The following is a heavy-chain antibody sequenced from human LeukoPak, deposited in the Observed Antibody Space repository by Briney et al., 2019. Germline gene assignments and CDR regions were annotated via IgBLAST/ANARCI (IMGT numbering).Heavy chain of an antibody. Sequence: PSETLSLTCAVYGGSFSGYYWSWVRRPPGKGLEWIGEINHSGSTNYNPSLKSRVTISVDTSKNQFSLKLSSVTAADTAVYYCARHGRPNIIMVSIPGWFDPWGQGTLVTVSS. J-gene: IGHJ5*02. CDR3: ARHGRPNIIMVSIPGWFDP. D-gene: IGHD2-21*01. CDR1: GGSFSGYY. V-gene: IGHV4-34*01. CDR2: INHSGST.